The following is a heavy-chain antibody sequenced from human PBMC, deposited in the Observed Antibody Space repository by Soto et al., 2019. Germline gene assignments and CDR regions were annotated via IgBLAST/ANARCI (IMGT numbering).Heavy chain of an antibody. CDR3: ARYAYRLAIS. J-gene: IGHJ5*02. D-gene: IGHD3-16*01. CDR1: GGSVSSGSYY. CDR2: IYYSGST. V-gene: IGHV4-61*01. Sequence: QVQLQESGPGLVKPSETLSLTCTVSGGSVSSGSYYWSWIRQPPGKGLEWIGYIYYSGSTNYNPSPKSRVTISVDTSKNQFSLKLSSVTAADTAVYYCARYAYRLAISWGQGTLVTVSS.